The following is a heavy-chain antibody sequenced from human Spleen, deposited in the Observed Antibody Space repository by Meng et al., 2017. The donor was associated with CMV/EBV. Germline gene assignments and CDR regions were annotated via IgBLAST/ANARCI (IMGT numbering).Heavy chain of an antibody. CDR3: AREITGNYFDY. Sequence: GSLRLSCAVYGGSFSGYYWSWIRQPPGKGLEWIGEINHSGSTNYNPSLKSRVTISVDTSKNQFSLKLSSVTAADTAVYYCAREITGNYFDYWGQGTLVTVSS. D-gene: IGHD1-1*01. J-gene: IGHJ4*02. CDR2: INHSGST. CDR1: GGSFSGYY. V-gene: IGHV4-34*01.